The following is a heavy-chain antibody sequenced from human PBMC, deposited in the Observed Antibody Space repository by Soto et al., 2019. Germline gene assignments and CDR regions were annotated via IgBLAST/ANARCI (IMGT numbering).Heavy chain of an antibody. D-gene: IGHD1-26*01. V-gene: IGHV3-30*18. CDR1: GFTFSSYG. J-gene: IGHJ4*02. CDR2: ISYDGSNK. CDR3: AKDQYSGSYYAIDY. Sequence: GGSLRLSCAASGFTFSSYGMHWVRQAPGKGLEWVAVISYDGSNKYYADSVKGRFAISRDNSKNTLYLQMNSLRAEDTAVYYCAKDQYSGSYYAIDYWGQGTLVTVSS.